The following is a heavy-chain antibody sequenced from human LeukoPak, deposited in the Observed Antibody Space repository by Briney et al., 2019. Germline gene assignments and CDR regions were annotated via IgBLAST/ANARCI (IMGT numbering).Heavy chain of an antibody. CDR3: ARIGQGPSSRPPFDY. J-gene: IGHJ4*02. Sequence: SETLSLTCAIYGGSISSSSYYWGWIRQPPGKGLEWIGSIYYSGSTYYNPSLKSRVTISVDTSKNQFSLKLSSVTAADTAVYYCARIGQGPSSRPPFDYWGQGTLVTVSS. V-gene: IGHV4-39*01. CDR2: IYYSGST. CDR1: GGSISSSSYY. D-gene: IGHD6-6*01.